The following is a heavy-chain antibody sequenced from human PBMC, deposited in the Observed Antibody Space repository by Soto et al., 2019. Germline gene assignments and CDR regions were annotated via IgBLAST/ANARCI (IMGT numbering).Heavy chain of an antibody. CDR3: ARDFVWELLRVYYYYGMDV. CDR2: ISYDGSNK. J-gene: IGHJ6*02. CDR1: GFTFSSYA. V-gene: IGHV3-30-3*01. D-gene: IGHD1-26*01. Sequence: SGGSLRLSCAASGFTFSSYAMHWVRQAPGKGLEWVAVISYDGSNKYYADSVKGRFTISRDNSKNTLYLQMNSLRAEDTAVYYCARDFVWELLRVYYYYGMDVWGQGTTVTVSS.